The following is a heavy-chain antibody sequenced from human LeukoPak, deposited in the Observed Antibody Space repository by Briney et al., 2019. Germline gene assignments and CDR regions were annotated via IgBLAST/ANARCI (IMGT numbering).Heavy chain of an antibody. V-gene: IGHV3-7*02. Sequence: PGGSLRLTWAASGFTFSSYWNCWVRQAPGKGQEWVANIKQDGSEKYYVDSVKGRFTISRDNAKNSLYLQMNSLRAEDTAVYYCASSTYDDYWGQGTLVTVSS. CDR2: IKQDGSEK. CDR1: GFTFSSYW. CDR3: ASSTYDDY. D-gene: IGHD5/OR15-5a*01. J-gene: IGHJ4*02.